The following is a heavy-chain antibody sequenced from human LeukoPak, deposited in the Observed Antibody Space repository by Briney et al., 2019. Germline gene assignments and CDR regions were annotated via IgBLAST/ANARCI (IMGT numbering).Heavy chain of an antibody. Sequence: SETLSLTCTVSGGSISNYYWSWIRQPPGKGLEWIGYIYYSGSTNYNPSLKSRVTISVDTSKNQFSLKLSSVTAADTAVYYCARGTAAAGTFWFDPWGQGTLVTVSS. CDR2: IYYSGST. CDR3: ARGTAAAGTFWFDP. CDR1: GGSISNYY. D-gene: IGHD6-13*01. V-gene: IGHV4-59*01. J-gene: IGHJ5*02.